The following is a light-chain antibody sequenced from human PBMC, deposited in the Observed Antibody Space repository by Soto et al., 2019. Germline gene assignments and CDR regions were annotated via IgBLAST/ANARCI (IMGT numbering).Light chain of an antibody. CDR2: GAS. CDR3: QHYDNWT. J-gene: IGKJ1*01. Sequence: EIVLTQSPGTLSLSPGDRATLSCRASQSVSSTYLAWYQQAPGQAPRLLIYGASSRATGIPDRFSGSGSGTAFTLTIGRLEPEDFAVYYCQHYDNWTFGQGTKVEIK. V-gene: IGKV3-20*01. CDR1: QSVSSTY.